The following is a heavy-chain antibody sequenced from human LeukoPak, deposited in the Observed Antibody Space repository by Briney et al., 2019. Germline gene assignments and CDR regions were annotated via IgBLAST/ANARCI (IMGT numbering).Heavy chain of an antibody. CDR3: AKERDYGPADY. J-gene: IGHJ4*02. CDR1: GFIFNKHA. CDR2: LSGSGGST. D-gene: IGHD4/OR15-4a*01. V-gene: IGHV3-23*01. Sequence: GGSLRLSCAPSGFIFNKHAMSWVRQAPGKGLEWVSGLSGSGGSTDYADSVKGRFTVSRDNSKNTLFLQMNSLRAEDTAIYYCAKERDYGPADYWGQGTLVTVSS.